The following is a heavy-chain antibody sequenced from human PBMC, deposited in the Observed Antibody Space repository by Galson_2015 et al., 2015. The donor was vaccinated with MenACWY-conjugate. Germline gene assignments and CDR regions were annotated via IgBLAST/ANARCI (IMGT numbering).Heavy chain of an antibody. Sequence: SVKVSCKASGYTFTSYGITWVREAPGQGLEWMEWISAYNGNTNYAQKLQGRVTMTTDTSTSTAYMELRSLRSDDTAVYYCARWLPGTFGAFDMWGQGTMVTVSS. CDR3: ARWLPGTFGAFDM. D-gene: IGHD5-12*01. CDR2: ISAYNGNT. J-gene: IGHJ3*02. CDR1: GYTFTSYG. V-gene: IGHV1-18*01.